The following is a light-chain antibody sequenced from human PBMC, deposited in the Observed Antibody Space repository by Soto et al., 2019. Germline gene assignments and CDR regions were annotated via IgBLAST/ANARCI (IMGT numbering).Light chain of an antibody. J-gene: IGKJ2*03. V-gene: IGKV3-20*01. Sequence: VLTQSPGTLSLSPGARATLSCRASQSVDSRYLAWYQQKPGQAPRLVIHAVSRRATGIPDRFSGSGSGTDFTLTISRLEPEDFAEYYCQQYGNSPRYSFGQGTDLEIK. CDR1: QSVDSRY. CDR3: QQYGNSPRYS. CDR2: AVS.